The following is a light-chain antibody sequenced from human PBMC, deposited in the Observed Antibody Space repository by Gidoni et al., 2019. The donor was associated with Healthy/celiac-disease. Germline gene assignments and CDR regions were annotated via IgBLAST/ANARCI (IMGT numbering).Light chain of an antibody. CDR1: QSVSSY. Sequence: IVSTQSPATLSSSPGERATLSCRASQSVSSYLAWYQQKPGQAPRLLIYDASNKATGIPARFSGSESRTDFTLTSSSLEPEDFAVYYCQQSSNWPPTFGQGTRLEIK. V-gene: IGKV3-11*01. CDR3: QQSSNWPPT. CDR2: DAS. J-gene: IGKJ5*01.